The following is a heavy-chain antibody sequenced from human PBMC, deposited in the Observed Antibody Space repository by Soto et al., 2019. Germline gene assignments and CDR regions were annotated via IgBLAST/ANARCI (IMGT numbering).Heavy chain of an antibody. CDR1: GFTFSSYG. V-gene: IGHV3-33*01. Sequence: QVQLVESGGGVVQPGRSLRLSCAASGFTFSSYGMHWVRQAPGKGLEWVAVIWYDGSNKYYADSVKGRFTISRDNSKNTLYLQMNSLRAEHTAVYYCARGYLASRSDYYFDYWGQGTLVTVSS. CDR3: ARGYLASRSDYYFDY. J-gene: IGHJ4*02. CDR2: IWYDGSNK. D-gene: IGHD2-15*01.